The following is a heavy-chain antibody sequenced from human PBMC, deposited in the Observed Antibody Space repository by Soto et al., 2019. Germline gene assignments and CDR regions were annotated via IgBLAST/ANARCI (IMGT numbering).Heavy chain of an antibody. D-gene: IGHD2-2*01. J-gene: IGHJ4*02. V-gene: IGHV6-1*01. CDR2: TYFRSKWGN. CDR1: GDSVSTNSVT. Sequence: PSQTLSLTCAISGDSVSTNSVTWNWIRQSPSRGLEWLGRTYFRSKWGNDYAVSVKSRITVNPDTSKNQFSLKLSSVTAADTAVYYCARVPDYWGQGILVTVSS. CDR3: ARVPDY.